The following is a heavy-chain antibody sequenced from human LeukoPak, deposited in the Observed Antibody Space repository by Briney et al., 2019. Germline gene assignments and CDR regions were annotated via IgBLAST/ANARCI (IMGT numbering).Heavy chain of an antibody. J-gene: IGHJ4*02. CDR1: GFTFSNYG. V-gene: IGHV3-33*01. CDR3: ARNVGWFRFDY. CDR2: LWYDGNNK. D-gene: IGHD2-15*01. Sequence: GGSLRLSCAASGFTFSNYGMHWVRQAPGKGLEWVAVLWYDGNNKYYADSVKGRFTISRDNSKNTLYLQMNSLRAEDTAVYYCARNVGWFRFDYWGQGTLVTVSS.